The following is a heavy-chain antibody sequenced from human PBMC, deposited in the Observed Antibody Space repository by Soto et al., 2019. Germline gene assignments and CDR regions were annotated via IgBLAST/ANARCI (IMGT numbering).Heavy chain of an antibody. V-gene: IGHV3-30*18. CDR3: AKETNYDILTGYYIPPYFDY. Sequence: GGSLRLSCAASGFTFSSYGMHWVRQAPGKGLEWVAVISYDGSNKYYADSVKGRFTISRDNSKNTLYLQMNSLRAEDTAVYYCAKETNYDILTGYYIPPYFDYWGQGTLVTVSS. CDR1: GFTFSSYG. J-gene: IGHJ4*02. D-gene: IGHD3-9*01. CDR2: ISYDGSNK.